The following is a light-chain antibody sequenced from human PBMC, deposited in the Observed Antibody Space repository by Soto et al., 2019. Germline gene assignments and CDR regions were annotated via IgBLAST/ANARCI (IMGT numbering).Light chain of an antibody. CDR2: GAS. CDR1: QIVSNNY. Sequence: ELGLRQSHRTISLSGGEEATLHCRASQIVSNNYLAWYQQKPGQAPRLLIYGASNRATGIPDRFSGSGSGTDFTLTISRLEPEDFAVYYCQQYGSSGTFGQGTKVDIK. CDR3: QQYGSSGT. V-gene: IGKV3-20*01. J-gene: IGKJ1*01.